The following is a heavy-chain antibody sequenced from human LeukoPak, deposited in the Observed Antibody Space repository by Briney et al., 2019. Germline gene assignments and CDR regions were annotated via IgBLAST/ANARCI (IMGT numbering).Heavy chain of an antibody. CDR2: INTNSGGT. Sequence: ASVKVSCKASGYTFTGYYMHWVRQAPGQGLEWMGWINTNSGGTNYAQKFQGRVTMTRDPSISTAYMELSRLRSDDTAVYYCARDFRVAAHAIILYYYYYMDVWGKGTTVTVSS. CDR3: ARDFRVAAHAIILYYYYYMDV. D-gene: IGHD2-15*01. CDR1: GYTFTGYY. J-gene: IGHJ6*03. V-gene: IGHV1-2*02.